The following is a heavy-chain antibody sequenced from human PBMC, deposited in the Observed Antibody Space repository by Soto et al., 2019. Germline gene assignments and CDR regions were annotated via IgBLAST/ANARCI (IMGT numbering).Heavy chain of an antibody. V-gene: IGHV3-9*01. D-gene: IGHD3-3*01. CDR1: GFSFDDDG. J-gene: IGHJ4*02. Sequence: PGGSLGLSCAASGFSFDDDGMHWVRQVPGMGLEWVSGINWDGASTGYADSVKGRFTISRDNAKSSVYLQMNSLRPDDTAIYYCVKDKSLELRAPGPFDHCGQGTLLTLSS. CDR3: VKDKSLELRAPGPFDH. CDR2: INWDGAST.